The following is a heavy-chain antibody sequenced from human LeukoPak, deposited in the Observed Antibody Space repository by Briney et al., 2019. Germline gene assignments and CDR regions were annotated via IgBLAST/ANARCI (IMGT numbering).Heavy chain of an antibody. D-gene: IGHD2-2*01. CDR2: ISSSSSYI. Sequence: GGSLRLSCAASGFTFSSYSMNWVRQAPGKGLEWVSSISSSSSYIYYADSVKGRFTISRDNAKNSLYLQMNSLRAEDTAGYYCARAGGYSSSTSCYLTAFDIWGQGKMVTVSS. CDR3: ARAGGYSSSTSCYLTAFDI. J-gene: IGHJ3*02. CDR1: GFTFSSYS. V-gene: IGHV3-21*01.